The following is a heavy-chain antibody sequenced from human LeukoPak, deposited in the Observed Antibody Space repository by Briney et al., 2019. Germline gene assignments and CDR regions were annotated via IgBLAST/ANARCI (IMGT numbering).Heavy chain of an antibody. CDR2: IWHDGSEK. Sequence: GGSLRLSCAASGFTFSNYAMHWVRQAPGKGLEWVAVIWHDGSEKYYADSVKGRFTISRDNSKNTLNLQMNSLGAEDTAVYYCARDLVRDLFDYWGQGTLVTVSS. CDR1: GFTFSNYA. J-gene: IGHJ4*02. D-gene: IGHD2-2*01. V-gene: IGHV3-33*01. CDR3: ARDLVRDLFDY.